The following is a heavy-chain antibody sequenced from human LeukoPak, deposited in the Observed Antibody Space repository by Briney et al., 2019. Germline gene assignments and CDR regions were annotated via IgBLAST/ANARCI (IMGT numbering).Heavy chain of an antibody. CDR3: ALYLRVRGDY. CDR2: ISGGGIST. CDR1: GFTFSNHA. Sequence: PGVSLRLSCAASGFTFSNHAMMWVRQAPGRGLEWVSAISGGGISTYYTDSVKGRFTISRDNSKNTLYLQMNSLRAEDTAVYYCALYLRVRGDYWGQGTLVSVSS. V-gene: IGHV3-23*01. D-gene: IGHD3-10*01. J-gene: IGHJ4*02.